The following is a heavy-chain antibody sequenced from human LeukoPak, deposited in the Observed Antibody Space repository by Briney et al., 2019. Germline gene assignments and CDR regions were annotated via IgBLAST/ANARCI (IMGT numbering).Heavy chain of an antibody. Sequence: GGSLRLSCAASGLTFSNAWMSWVRQAPGKGLEWVGRITSRAYGDTTDYAAPVKGRFTISRDDSENTLYLQIDSLKTEDTAVYYCTTPRLVGLWDGFDIWGQGTMVAVSS. V-gene: IGHV3-15*01. CDR3: TTPRLVGLWDGFDI. CDR2: ITSRAYGDTT. J-gene: IGHJ3*02. D-gene: IGHD5-18*01. CDR1: GLTFSNAW.